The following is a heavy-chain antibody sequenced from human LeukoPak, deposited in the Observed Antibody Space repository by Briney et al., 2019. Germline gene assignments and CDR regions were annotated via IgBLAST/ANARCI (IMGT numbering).Heavy chain of an antibody. CDR3: AREYSYGYPLDY. V-gene: IGHV3-20*04. Sequence: GGSLRLSCAASGFTFDDYGMSWVRQAPGKGLEWVSGINWNGGSTGYADSVKGRFTISRDNAKNSLYLQMNSLRGEDTAVYYCAREYSYGYPLDYWGQGTLVTVSS. D-gene: IGHD5-18*01. CDR1: GFTFDDYG. CDR2: INWNGGST. J-gene: IGHJ4*02.